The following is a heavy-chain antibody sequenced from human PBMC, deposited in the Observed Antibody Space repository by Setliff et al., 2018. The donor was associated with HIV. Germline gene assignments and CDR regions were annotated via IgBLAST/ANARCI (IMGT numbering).Heavy chain of an antibody. CDR3: ARHTNHHDY. D-gene: IGHD3-3*01. Sequence: PSETLSLTCTVSGGSISSYYWSWIRQPPGKGLEWIGYIYTSGITNYNPSLKSRVTMSIDTSKNQFSLKPSSVTAADTAVYYCARHTNHHDYWGQGTLVTVSS. CDR1: GGSISSYY. CDR2: IYTSGIT. V-gene: IGHV4-4*09. J-gene: IGHJ4*02.